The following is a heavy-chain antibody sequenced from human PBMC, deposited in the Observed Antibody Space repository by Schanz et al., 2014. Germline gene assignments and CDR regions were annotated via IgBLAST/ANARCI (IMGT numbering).Heavy chain of an antibody. CDR1: GIDFSSYS. CDR2: ISTSSGYI. V-gene: IGHV3-21*03. J-gene: IGHJ3*02. CDR3: TTPDYYGSGSDSDAFDI. Sequence: EVQLVESGGGLVKPGGSLRLSCAASGIDFSSYSMNWVRQAPGKGLGWVSTISTSSGYIYYADSVNGRFTISRDNGQNSLYLQMNSLKTEDTAVYYCTTPDYYGSGSDSDAFDIWGQGTKVTVSS. D-gene: IGHD3-10*01.